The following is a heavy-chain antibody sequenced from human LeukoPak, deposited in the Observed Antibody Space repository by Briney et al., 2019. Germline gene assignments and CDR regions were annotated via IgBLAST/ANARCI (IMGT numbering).Heavy chain of an antibody. D-gene: IGHD3-3*01. Sequence: SETLSLTCTVSGGSISSSSYYWGWIRQPPGKGLEWIGSIYYSGSTYYNPSLKSRVTISVDTSKNQFSLKLSSVTAADTAVYYCAKDGGPYYDFWSGYYMGPYYYYYYMDVWGKGTTVTVSS. CDR3: AKDGGPYYDFWSGYYMGPYYYYYYMDV. CDR2: IYYSGST. J-gene: IGHJ6*03. CDR1: GGSISSSSYY. V-gene: IGHV4-39*07.